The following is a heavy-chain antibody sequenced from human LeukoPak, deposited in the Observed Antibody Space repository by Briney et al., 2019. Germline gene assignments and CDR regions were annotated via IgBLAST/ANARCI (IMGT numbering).Heavy chain of an antibody. CDR2: ISSSSSYI. J-gene: IGHJ4*02. Sequence: PGGSLRLSCAASGFTFSSYSVNWVRQAPGKGLEWVSSISSSSSYIYYADSVKGRFTISRDNAKNSLYLQMNSLRAEDTAVYYCARGASLFAGYYDSSGYYYVWGQGTLVTVSS. CDR3: ARGASLFAGYYDSSGYYYV. CDR1: GFTFSSYS. V-gene: IGHV3-21*01. D-gene: IGHD3-22*01.